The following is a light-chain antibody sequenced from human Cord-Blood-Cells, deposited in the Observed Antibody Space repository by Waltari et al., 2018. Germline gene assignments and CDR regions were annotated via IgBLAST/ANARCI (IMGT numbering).Light chain of an antibody. CDR1: NIGSKS. V-gene: IGLV3-21*04. CDR3: QVWDSSSDHVV. J-gene: IGLJ2*01. CDR2: YDS. Sequence: SYVLTQPPSVSVAPGKTARITWWGNNIGSKSGHWYQQKPDQAPVLVIYYDSDRPSGIPERFSGSNSGNTATLTISRVEAGDEADYYCQVWDSSSDHVVFGGGTKLTVL.